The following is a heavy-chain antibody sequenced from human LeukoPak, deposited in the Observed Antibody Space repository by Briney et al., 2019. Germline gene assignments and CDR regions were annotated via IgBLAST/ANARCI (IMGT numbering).Heavy chain of an antibody. Sequence: ASVKVSCKASGYTFNIYAMHWVRQAPGQRLEWMGWINAGNGNTRYSQKFHDRVTITRDTSASTTYMELSSLRSEDTAVYYCARGGGLGSGLYYYGMDVWGKGTTVTVSS. V-gene: IGHV1-3*01. J-gene: IGHJ6*04. CDR1: GYTFNIYA. D-gene: IGHD3-10*01. CDR3: ARGGGLGSGLYYYGMDV. CDR2: INAGNGNT.